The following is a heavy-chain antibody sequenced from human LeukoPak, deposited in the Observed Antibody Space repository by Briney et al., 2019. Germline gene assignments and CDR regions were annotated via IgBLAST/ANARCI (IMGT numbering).Heavy chain of an antibody. J-gene: IGHJ4*02. CDR1: GFTFSSYS. Sequence: GGSLRLSCAASGFTFSSYSMNWVRQAPGKGLEWVSSISSSSSYIYYADSVKGRFTISRDNAKNSLYLQMNSLRAEDTAVYYCAKDLRPYSSSWYSFDFDYWGQGTLVTVSS. CDR2: ISSSSSYI. D-gene: IGHD6-13*01. V-gene: IGHV3-21*01. CDR3: AKDLRPYSSSWYSFDFDY.